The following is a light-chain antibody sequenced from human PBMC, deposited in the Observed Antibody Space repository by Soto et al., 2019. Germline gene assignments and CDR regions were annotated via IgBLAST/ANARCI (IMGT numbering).Light chain of an antibody. Sequence: DVQLTQSPSSLSASVGDGITITCRASQSISSDLNWYQQKPGKAPTLLIYAASSLQSGVPSRFSGSGSGTDFTLSINSLQREDFATYYCQQTYSAPPLFGQGTKVDI. V-gene: IGKV1-39*01. J-gene: IGKJ1*01. CDR3: QQTYSAPPL. CDR2: AAS. CDR1: QSISSD.